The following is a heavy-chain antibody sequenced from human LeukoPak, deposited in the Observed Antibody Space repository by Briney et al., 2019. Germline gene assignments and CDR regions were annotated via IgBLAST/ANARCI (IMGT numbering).Heavy chain of an antibody. D-gene: IGHD2-8*01. CDR2: LFSGGNT. Sequence: PSETLSLTCSVSGYSISSGYWWGWIRQPPGKALEWSGSLFSGGNTYYNPSLKRRLTISVDTSKNQFSLGLNSVTAADTAIYYCARLRNGVIVLKPSVIVDFWGQGALVTVSS. CDR3: ARLRNGVIVLKPSVIVDF. CDR1: GYSISSGYW. J-gene: IGHJ4*02. V-gene: IGHV4-38-2*02.